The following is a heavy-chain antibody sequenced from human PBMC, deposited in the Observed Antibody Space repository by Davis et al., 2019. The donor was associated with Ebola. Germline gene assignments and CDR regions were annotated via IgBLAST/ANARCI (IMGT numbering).Heavy chain of an antibody. D-gene: IGHD4-11*01. Sequence: MPSETLSLTCIVSGGSISSYYWSWIRQPPGKGLEWIGYIYYSGSTNYNPSLKSRVTISVDTSKNQFSMKLSSVTAADTAVYYCARYRHYSNYGGWDYWGQGTLVTVSS. V-gene: IGHV4-59*01. CDR1: GGSISSYY. J-gene: IGHJ4*02. CDR2: IYYSGST. CDR3: ARYRHYSNYGGWDY.